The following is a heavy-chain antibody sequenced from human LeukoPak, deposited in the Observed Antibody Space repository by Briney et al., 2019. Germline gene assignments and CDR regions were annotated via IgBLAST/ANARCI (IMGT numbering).Heavy chain of an antibody. J-gene: IGHJ4*02. D-gene: IGHD6-19*01. CDR2: ISSSSSYI. Sequence: PGGSLRLSCAASGFTFSSYSMNWVRQAPGKGLEWVSSISSSSSYIYYADSVKGRFTISRDNAKNSLYLQMNSLRAEDTALYYCARGDGLSGWFRLYFDYWGQGTLVTVSS. CDR3: ARGDGLSGWFRLYFDY. CDR1: GFTFSSYS. V-gene: IGHV3-21*04.